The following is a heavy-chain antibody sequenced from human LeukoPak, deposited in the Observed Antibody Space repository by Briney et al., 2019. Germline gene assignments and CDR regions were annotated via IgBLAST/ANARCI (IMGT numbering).Heavy chain of an antibody. CDR2: ISSSSSTI. CDR3: ARGPSYSSSTFHFDY. V-gene: IGHV3-48*01. J-gene: IGHJ4*02. CDR1: GFTFSSDS. Sequence: GGSLRLSCAASGFTFSSDSMNWVREAPGKGLEWGSYISSSSSTIYYADSVKGRFTISRDNAKNSLYLQMNSLRAEDTAVYYCARGPSYSSSTFHFDYWGQGTLVTVSS. D-gene: IGHD6-6*01.